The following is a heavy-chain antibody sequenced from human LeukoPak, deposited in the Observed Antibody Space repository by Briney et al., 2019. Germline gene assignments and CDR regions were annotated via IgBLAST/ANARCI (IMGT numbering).Heavy chain of an antibody. Sequence: SETLSLTCTASGPSISSYYWSCIRQPAGKGLEWIGRIHTSGSTTYNPSLKSRVTMSVDTSKNQFSLKLSSVTAADTAVYYCARVVGATYDAFDIWGQGTMVTVSS. CDR2: IHTSGST. D-gene: IGHD1-26*01. J-gene: IGHJ3*02. CDR1: GPSISSYY. CDR3: ARVVGATYDAFDI. V-gene: IGHV4-4*07.